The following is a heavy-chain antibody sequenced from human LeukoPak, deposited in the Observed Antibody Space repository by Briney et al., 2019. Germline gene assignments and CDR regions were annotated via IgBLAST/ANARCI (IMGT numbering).Heavy chain of an antibody. CDR1: GFTFDDYG. Sequence: PGGSLRLSCAASGFTFDDYGMSWVRQAPGKGLEWVSGIDWNGISTGFADSVKGRFTISRDNAKNSLYLQMNSLRAEDTALYYCAILTRTPFDSWGQGTQVTVSS. CDR2: IDWNGIST. D-gene: IGHD1-7*01. CDR3: AILTRTPFDS. V-gene: IGHV3-20*04. J-gene: IGHJ4*02.